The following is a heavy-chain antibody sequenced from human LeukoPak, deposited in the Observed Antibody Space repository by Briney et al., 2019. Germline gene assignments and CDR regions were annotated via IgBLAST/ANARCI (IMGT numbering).Heavy chain of an antibody. Sequence: SETLSLTCTVSGGSISDYFWSWIRQPAGKGLEWIGRIYSSGTTLYNPSLKSRVTMSVDTSKNQFSLRLTSVTAADTAVYYCARGPYCGDDCYFDSWGRGTLFTVSS. D-gene: IGHD2-21*01. V-gene: IGHV4-4*07. CDR1: GGSISDYF. J-gene: IGHJ4*02. CDR3: ARGPYCGDDCYFDS. CDR2: IYSSGTT.